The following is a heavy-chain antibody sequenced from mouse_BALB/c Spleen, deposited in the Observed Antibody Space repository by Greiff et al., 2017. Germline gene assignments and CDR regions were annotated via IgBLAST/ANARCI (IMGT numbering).Heavy chain of an antibody. CDR3: ARDLYAMDY. Sequence: QVQLQQPGPELVKPGASVKISCKASGYAFSSSWMNWVKQRPGQGLEWIGRIYPGDGDTNYNGKFKGKATLTADKSSSTAYMQLSSLTSVDSAVYFCARDLYAMDYWGQGTSVTVSS. CDR1: GYAFSSSW. CDR2: IYPGDGDT. V-gene: IGHV1-82*01. J-gene: IGHJ4*01.